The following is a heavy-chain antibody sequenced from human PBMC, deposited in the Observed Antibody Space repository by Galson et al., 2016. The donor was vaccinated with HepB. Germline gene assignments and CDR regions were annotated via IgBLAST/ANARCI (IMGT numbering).Heavy chain of an antibody. Sequence: PALVKPTQTLTLTCTFSGFSLTTSGMSVSWIRQPPGKALEWLAVIHWDDDKSYSTSLQTRLTISKDTSKNQVVLKLTNMEDVDTATYYCVRQIAVADRPLNDFWGQGTLVTVSS. CDR1: GFSLTTSGMS. J-gene: IGHJ4*02. V-gene: IGHV2-70*01. CDR3: VRQIAVADRPLNDF. D-gene: IGHD6-19*01. CDR2: IHWDDDK.